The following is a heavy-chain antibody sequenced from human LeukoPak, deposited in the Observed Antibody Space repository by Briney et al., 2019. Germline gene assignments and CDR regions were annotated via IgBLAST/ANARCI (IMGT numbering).Heavy chain of an antibody. J-gene: IGHJ4*02. CDR1: GGSFSGYF. CDR2: INHRGST. V-gene: IGHV4-34*01. D-gene: IGHD2-15*01. Sequence: SETLSLTCAVYGGSFSGYFWSWIRQPPGKGLEWIGEINHRGSTNYNPSLKSRVTVSLDTSKNQFSLKLSSVTAADRAVYYCARAPGAALDWGQGTLVTVSS. CDR3: ARAPGAALD.